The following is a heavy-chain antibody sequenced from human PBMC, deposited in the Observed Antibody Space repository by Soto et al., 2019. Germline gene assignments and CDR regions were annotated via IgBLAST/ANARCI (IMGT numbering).Heavy chain of an antibody. D-gene: IGHD2-8*02. V-gene: IGHV4-31*03. CDR2: IYYSGST. CDR3: ARSTGGNSPFDY. Sequence: PSETLSLTCTVSGGSISSGGYYWSWIRQHPGKGLEWIGYIYYSGSTYYNPSLKSRVTISVDTSKNQFSLKLSSVTAADTAVYYCARSTGGNSPFDYWGQGTLVTVSS. CDR1: GGSISSGGYY. J-gene: IGHJ4*02.